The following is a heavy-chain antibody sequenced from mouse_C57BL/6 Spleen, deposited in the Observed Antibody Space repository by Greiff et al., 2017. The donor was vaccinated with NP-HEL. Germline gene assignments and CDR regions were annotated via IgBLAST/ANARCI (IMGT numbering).Heavy chain of an antibody. V-gene: IGHV1-76*01. CDR3: ARTYYGNSFAY. J-gene: IGHJ3*01. Sequence: VQVVESGAELVRPGASVKLSCKASGYTFTDYYINWVKQRPGQGLEWIARIYPGSGNTYYNEKFKGKATLTAEKSSSTAYMQLSSLTSEDSAVYFCARTYYGNSFAYWGQGTLVTVSA. D-gene: IGHD2-10*01. CDR1: GYTFTDYY. CDR2: IYPGSGNT.